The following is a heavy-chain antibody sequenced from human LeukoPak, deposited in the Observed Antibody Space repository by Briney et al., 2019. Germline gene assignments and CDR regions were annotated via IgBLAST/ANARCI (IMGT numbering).Heavy chain of an antibody. CDR3: ARDRSGGYSDY. V-gene: IGHV4-59*01. Sequence: PSETLSLTCTVSGGSISSYYWSWIRQPPGKGLEWIGYIYYSGSTNYNPSLKSRVTISVDTSKNQFSLKLSSVTAADTAVYYCARDRSGGYSDYWGQGTLVTVFS. CDR1: GGSISSYY. CDR2: IYYSGST. D-gene: IGHD4-23*01. J-gene: IGHJ4*02.